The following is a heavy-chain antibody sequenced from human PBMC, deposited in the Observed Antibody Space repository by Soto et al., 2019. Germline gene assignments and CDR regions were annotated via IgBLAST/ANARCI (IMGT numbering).Heavy chain of an antibody. CDR3: ARLSSSVAAHNWFDP. CDR1: GYSFTSYW. J-gene: IGHJ5*02. V-gene: IGHV5-51*01. D-gene: IGHD6-13*01. CDR2: IYPGDSDT. Sequence: PGESLKISCKGSGYSFTSYWIGWVRQMPGKGLEWMGIIYPGDSDTRYSPSFQGQVTISADKSISTAYLQWSSLKASDTAMYYCARLSSSVAAHNWFDPWGQGTLVTVSS.